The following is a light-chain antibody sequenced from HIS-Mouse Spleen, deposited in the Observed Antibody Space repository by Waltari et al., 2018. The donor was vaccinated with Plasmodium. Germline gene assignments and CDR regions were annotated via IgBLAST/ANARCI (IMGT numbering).Light chain of an antibody. CDR1: SNDVGGYNF. CDR3: CSYAGSYTLV. Sequence: QSALTQPRSVSGSPGQSVTISCPGTSNDVGGYNFVSWYQQHPGKAPKLMIYDVSKRPSGVPDRFSGSKSGNTASLTISGLQAEDEADYYCCSYAGSYTLVFGGGTKLTVL. V-gene: IGLV2-11*01. J-gene: IGLJ2*01. CDR2: DVS.